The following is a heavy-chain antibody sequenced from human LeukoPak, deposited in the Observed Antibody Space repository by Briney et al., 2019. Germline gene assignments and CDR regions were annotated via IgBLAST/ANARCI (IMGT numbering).Heavy chain of an antibody. D-gene: IGHD3-10*01. J-gene: IGHJ5*02. CDR1: GYSFTCYW. V-gene: IGHV5-51*01. CDR2: IYPGDSDT. CDR3: ARQYTMVRGVIPWFDP. Sequence: GESLKISCKGSGYSFTCYWIGWVRPMPGKGLEWMGIIYPGDSDTRYSPSFQGQVTISADKSINTAYLQWSSLKASDTAMYYCARQYTMVRGVIPWFDPWGQGTLVTVSS.